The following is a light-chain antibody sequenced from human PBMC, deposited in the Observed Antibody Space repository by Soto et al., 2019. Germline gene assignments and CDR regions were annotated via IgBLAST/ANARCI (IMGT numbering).Light chain of an antibody. CDR3: SSYTSSSLVV. J-gene: IGLJ2*01. CDR1: SSDVGGYNY. V-gene: IGLV2-14*03. Sequence: QSALTQPASVSGSPGQSITISCTGTSSDVGGYNYVSWYQQLPGKAPKLIISDVSDRPSGVSNRFSGSKSRNTASLTISGLQAEDEADYYCSSYTSSSLVVFGGGTQLTVL. CDR2: DVS.